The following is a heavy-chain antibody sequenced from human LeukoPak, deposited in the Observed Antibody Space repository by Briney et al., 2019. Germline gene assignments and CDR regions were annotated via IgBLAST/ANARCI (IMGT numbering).Heavy chain of an antibody. D-gene: IGHD5-12*01. V-gene: IGHV4-59*01. CDR2: IYYSGST. CDR1: GGSIGSYY. J-gene: IGHJ3*02. CDR3: ARYSGYPIDAFDI. Sequence: PSETLSLTCTVSGGSIGSYYWSWIRQPPGKGLEWIGYIYYSGSTNYNPSLKSRVTISVDTSKNQFSLKLSSVTAADTAVYYCARYSGYPIDAFDIWGQGTMVTVSS.